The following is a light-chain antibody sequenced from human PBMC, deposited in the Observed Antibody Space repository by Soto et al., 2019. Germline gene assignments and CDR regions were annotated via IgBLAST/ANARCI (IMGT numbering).Light chain of an antibody. CDR3: LQDYNYPRT. CDR2: AAS. Sequence: AIPMTQSPSSLSASVGDRVTITCRASQGIRNDLGWYQQKSGKAPKLLIYAASNLQRGVPSRFSGRGSGTDFTLTISSLQPKDFATYFCLQDYNYPRTFGQGTRVEI. V-gene: IGKV1-6*01. CDR1: QGIRND. J-gene: IGKJ1*01.